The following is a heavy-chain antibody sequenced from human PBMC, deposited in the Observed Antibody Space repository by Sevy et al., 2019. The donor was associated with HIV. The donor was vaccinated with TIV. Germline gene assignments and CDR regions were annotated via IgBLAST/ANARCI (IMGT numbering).Heavy chain of an antibody. Sequence: GESLKISCQTSGFPFTSHWIAWVRQMAGKGLEGIGVIYPGDSDTRYSPSFQGHVTISADKSITTAYLQWTSLKASDTAVYYCARRDPLRLTDGMDVLGQGTAVTVSS. CDR2: IYPGDSDT. J-gene: IGHJ6*02. V-gene: IGHV5-51*01. CDR3: ARRDPLRLTDGMDV. CDR1: GFPFTSHW. D-gene: IGHD5-12*01.